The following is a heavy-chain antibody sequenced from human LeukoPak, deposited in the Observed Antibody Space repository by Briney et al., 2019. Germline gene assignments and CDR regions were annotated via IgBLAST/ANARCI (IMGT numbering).Heavy chain of an antibody. Sequence: SETLSLTCAVSGGSISSSNWWSWVRQPPGKGLEWIGEIYHSGSTSYNPSLKSRVTISVDTSKKQFSLKLSSVTAADTASYYCARYIVSYPHDAFDIWGQGTMVTVSS. CDR3: ARYIVSYPHDAFDI. V-gene: IGHV4-4*02. D-gene: IGHD1-26*01. CDR2: IYHSGST. CDR1: GGSISSSNW. J-gene: IGHJ3*02.